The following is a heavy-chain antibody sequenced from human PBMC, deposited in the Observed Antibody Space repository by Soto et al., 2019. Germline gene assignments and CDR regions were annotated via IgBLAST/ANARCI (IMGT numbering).Heavy chain of an antibody. D-gene: IGHD6-13*01. CDR1: GLAFNDYA. J-gene: IGHJ4*02. V-gene: IGHV3-13*01. CDR2: IGTAGDT. Sequence: GGSLRLSYAAAGLAFNDYAMNWVRQAPEKGLEWVSGIGTAGDTYYPGSVKGRFTISRENAKNSLYLQMNSLRAEDTAVYYCAKAPRSSSVYFDYWGQGTLVTVSS. CDR3: AKAPRSSSVYFDY.